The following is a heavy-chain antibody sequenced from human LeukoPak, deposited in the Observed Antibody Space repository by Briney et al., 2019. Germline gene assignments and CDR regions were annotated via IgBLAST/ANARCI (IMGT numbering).Heavy chain of an antibody. Sequence: GGSLRLSCAASGFTFSSYAMSWVRQAPGKGLEWVSAIGGSGGSTYYVDSVKGRFTISRDNSKNTLYLQMNSLRAEDTAVYYCAKGTFGGSYAGFDYWGQGTLVTVSS. CDR2: IGGSGGST. D-gene: IGHD3-16*01. J-gene: IGHJ4*02. CDR3: AKGTFGGSYAGFDY. CDR1: GFTFSSYA. V-gene: IGHV3-23*01.